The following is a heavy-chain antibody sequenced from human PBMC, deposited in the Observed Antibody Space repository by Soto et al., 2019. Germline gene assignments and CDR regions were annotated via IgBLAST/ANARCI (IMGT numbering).Heavy chain of an antibody. CDR3: AIEKVGATSVHVFDI. CDR1: GGSISSSSYY. Sequence: SSETLSLTCTVSGGSISSSSYYWGWIRQPPGKGLEWIGSIYYSGSTYYNPSLKSRVTISVDTSKNRFSLKLSSVTAADTAVYYCAIEKVGATSVHVFDIWGQGTMVTVSS. J-gene: IGHJ3*02. D-gene: IGHD1-26*01. V-gene: IGHV4-39*01. CDR2: IYYSGST.